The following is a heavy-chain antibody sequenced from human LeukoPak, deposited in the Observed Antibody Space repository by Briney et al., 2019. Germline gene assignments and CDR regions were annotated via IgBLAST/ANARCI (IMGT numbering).Heavy chain of an antibody. J-gene: IGHJ3*02. Sequence: SETLSLTCTVSGYSISSGYYWAWFRQPPGKGLEWIGSIYSSGSTYYNSSLKSRVIILIDTAKNHFSLNLSSVTAADTAVYYCARSDGYGLVGIWGQGTMVTVSS. V-gene: IGHV4-38-2*02. CDR3: ARSDGYGLVGI. CDR2: IYSSGST. CDR1: GYSISSGYY. D-gene: IGHD3-10*01.